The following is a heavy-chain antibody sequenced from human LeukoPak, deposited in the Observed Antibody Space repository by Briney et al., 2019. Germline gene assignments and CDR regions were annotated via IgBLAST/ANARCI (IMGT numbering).Heavy chain of an antibody. V-gene: IGHV1-46*01. D-gene: IGHD3-10*01. CDR3: ARAWPNRYGSGSYHDY. Sequence: ASVKVSCKASGYTFTSYYMHWVRQAPGQGLEWMGIINPSGGSTSYAQKFQGRVTMTRDTSTSTVYMELSSLRSEDTAVYHCARAWPNRYGSGSYHDYWGQGALVTVSS. CDR1: GYTFTSYY. CDR2: INPSGGST. J-gene: IGHJ4*02.